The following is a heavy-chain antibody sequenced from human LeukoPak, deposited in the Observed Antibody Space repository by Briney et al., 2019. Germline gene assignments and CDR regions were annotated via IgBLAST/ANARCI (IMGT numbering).Heavy chain of an antibody. CDR1: GGSFSGYY. J-gene: IGHJ4*02. Sequence: PSETLSLTCAVYGGSFSGYYWSWIRQPPGKGLEWIGEINHSGSTNYNPSLKSRVTISEDTSKNQFSLKLSSVTAADTAIYYCANNWGYCQGLWGQGILVTVSS. CDR2: INHSGST. CDR3: ANNWGYCQGL. V-gene: IGHV4-34*01. D-gene: IGHD7-27*01.